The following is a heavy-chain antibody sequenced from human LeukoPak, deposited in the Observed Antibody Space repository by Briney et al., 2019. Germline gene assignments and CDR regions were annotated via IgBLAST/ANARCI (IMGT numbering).Heavy chain of an antibody. J-gene: IGHJ5*02. D-gene: IGHD6-13*01. V-gene: IGHV1-2*02. CDR1: GYTFTGYY. Sequence: ASVKVSCKASGYTFTGYYMHWVRQAPGQGLEWMGWINPNSGGTNYAQKFQGRVTMTRDTSISTAYMELSSLRSDDTAVYYCARVPNSSSWSAPPYNWFDPWGRGTLVTASS. CDR3: ARVPNSSSWSAPPYNWFDP. CDR2: INPNSGGT.